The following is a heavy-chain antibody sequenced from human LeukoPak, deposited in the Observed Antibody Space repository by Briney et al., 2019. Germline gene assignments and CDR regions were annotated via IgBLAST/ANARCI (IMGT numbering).Heavy chain of an antibody. V-gene: IGHV3-30*03. CDR3: ATQQGGNPAY. J-gene: IGHJ4*02. CDR2: ISYDGSNK. D-gene: IGHD1-14*01. CDR1: GGSVSSG. Sequence: PSETLSLTCTVSGGSVSSGSCFWSWVRQAPGKGLEWVAVISYDGSNKYYAVSVKGRFTISRDNAKNMLYLQVNSLRAEDTAVYYCATQQGGNPAYWGQGTLVTVSS.